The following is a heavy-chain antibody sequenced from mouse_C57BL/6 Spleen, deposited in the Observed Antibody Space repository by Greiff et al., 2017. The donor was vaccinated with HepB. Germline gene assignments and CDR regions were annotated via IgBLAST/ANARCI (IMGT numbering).Heavy chain of an antibody. V-gene: IGHV1-82*01. CDR3: ARDYGNSYWYFDV. CDR1: GYAFSSSW. J-gene: IGHJ1*03. D-gene: IGHD2-1*01. Sequence: VQLQQSGPELVKPGASVKISCKASGYAFSSSWMNWVKQRPGKGLEWIGRIYPGDGDTNYNGKFKGKATLTADKSSSTAYMQLSSLTSEDSAVYFCARDYGNSYWYFDVWGTGTTVTGSS. CDR2: IYPGDGDT.